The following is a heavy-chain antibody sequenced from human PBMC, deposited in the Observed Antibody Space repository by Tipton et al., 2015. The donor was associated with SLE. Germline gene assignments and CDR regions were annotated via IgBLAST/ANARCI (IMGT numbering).Heavy chain of an antibody. J-gene: IGHJ6*02. CDR2: ISYDGSNK. Sequence: SLRLSCAASGFTFSSYAMHWVRQAPGKGLEWVAVISYDGSNKYYADSVKGRFTISRDNSKNTLYLQMNSLRAGDTAVYYCATSLLVVLDGMDVWGQGTTVTVSS. D-gene: IGHD2-8*02. V-gene: IGHV3-30*04. CDR3: ATSLLVVLDGMDV. CDR1: GFTFSSYA.